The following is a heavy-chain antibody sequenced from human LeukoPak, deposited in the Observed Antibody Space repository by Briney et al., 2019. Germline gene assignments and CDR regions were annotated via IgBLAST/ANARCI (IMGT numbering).Heavy chain of an antibody. D-gene: IGHD3-3*01. CDR1: GNSLSELS. CDR2: FDPEEAKM. CDR3: TTRSGDFWSGFVN. Sequence: ASVKVSCTVSGNSLSELSIQWVRQAPGKGLECMGGFDPEEAKMVYAQNFQGRVTMTEDTSTQTAYMELSGLTSDDTAVYYRTTRSGDFWSGFVNWGQGTLVTVSS. J-gene: IGHJ4*02. V-gene: IGHV1-24*01.